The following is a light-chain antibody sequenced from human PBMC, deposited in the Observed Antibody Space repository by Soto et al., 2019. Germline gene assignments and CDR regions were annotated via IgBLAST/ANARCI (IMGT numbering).Light chain of an antibody. Sequence: DIQMTQSPSTLSASVGDRVTITCRASQRISPLLAWYQQKPGKAHKLLIFDASNLERGVPSRFSGSGSGTEFTLTISSLQPDDFATYYCLQYHTYRTFGQGTKVEVK. CDR1: QRISPL. V-gene: IGKV1-5*01. CDR2: DAS. J-gene: IGKJ1*01. CDR3: LQYHTYRT.